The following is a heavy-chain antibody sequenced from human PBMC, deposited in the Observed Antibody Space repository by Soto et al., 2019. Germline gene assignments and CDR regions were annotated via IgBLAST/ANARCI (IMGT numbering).Heavy chain of an antibody. V-gene: IGHV1-8*01. D-gene: IGHD6-19*01. CDR3: ARARGEQWPTYFDY. CDR2: MNPNSGNT. J-gene: IGHJ4*02. Sequence: ASVKVSCKASGYTFTSYDINWVRQATGQGLEWMGWMNPNSGNTGYAQKFQGRVTMTRNTSISTAYMELSSLRSEDTAVYYCARARGEQWPTYFDYWGQGTLVTVSS. CDR1: GYTFTSYD.